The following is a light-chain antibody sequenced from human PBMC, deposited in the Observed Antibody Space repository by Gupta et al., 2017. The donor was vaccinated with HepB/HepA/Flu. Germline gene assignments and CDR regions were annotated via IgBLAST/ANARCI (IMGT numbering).Light chain of an antibody. V-gene: IGKV1-39*01. CDR2: AAS. J-gene: IGKJ2*01. CDR3: QQRYSTPHT. CDR1: QSISSY. Sequence: DIQMTQSPSSLSASVGDRVTITCRASQSISSYLNWYQQKPGKAPKLLIYAASSLQSGVPSRFSGSGSGTDFTLTISMLQPEDFATYYSQQRYSTPHTFGQGTKMEIK.